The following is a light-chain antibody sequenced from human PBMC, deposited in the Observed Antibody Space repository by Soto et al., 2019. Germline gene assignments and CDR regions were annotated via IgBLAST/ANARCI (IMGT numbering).Light chain of an antibody. CDR2: DAS. CDR1: QTISSW. CDR3: QQYDSYSSGP. V-gene: IGKV1-5*01. J-gene: IGKJ1*01. Sequence: DIQMSQSPSTLSASVGARVTIPCRVSQTISSWLAWYQQKPGKAPKVLIFDASSLKTGVPSRFSGSGSGTEFTLTISNLQPDDFATYYCQQYDSYSSGPFGQGTNVDI.